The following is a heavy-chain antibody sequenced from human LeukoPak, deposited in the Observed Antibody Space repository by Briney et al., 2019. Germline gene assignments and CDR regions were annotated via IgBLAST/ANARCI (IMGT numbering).Heavy chain of an antibody. Sequence: YPSETLSLTCTVSGDSISSSGCSWGWLRQPPGMGLEWIGSIHNSGTTYFNPSLKSRVTISVDASKNQFSLKLSSVAAADTAIYYCARTYSSGQGAYYWGQGTLVTVSS. CDR2: IHNSGTT. V-gene: IGHV4-39*07. D-gene: IGHD3-22*01. CDR1: GDSISSSGCS. J-gene: IGHJ4*02. CDR3: ARTYSSGQGAYY.